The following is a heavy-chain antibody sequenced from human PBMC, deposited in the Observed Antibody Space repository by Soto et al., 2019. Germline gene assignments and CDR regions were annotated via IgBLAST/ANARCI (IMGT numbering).Heavy chain of an antibody. CDR1: GFTFSSYA. CDR2: ISGSGGST. Sequence: HPGGSLRLSCAASGFTFSSYAMSWVRQAPGKGLEWVSAISGSGGSTYYADSVKGRFTISRDNSKNTLYLQMNSPRAEDTAVYYCAKDYGGSYRVYYFDYWGQGTLVTVSS. V-gene: IGHV3-23*01. D-gene: IGHD1-26*01. J-gene: IGHJ4*02. CDR3: AKDYGGSYRVYYFDY.